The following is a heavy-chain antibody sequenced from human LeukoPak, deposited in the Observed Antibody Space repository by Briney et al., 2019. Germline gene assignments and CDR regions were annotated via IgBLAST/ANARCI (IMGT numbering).Heavy chain of an antibody. CDR2: ILYSGRP. CDR3: ARHLGRLSSADNWFAP. D-gene: IGHD6-19*01. CDR1: GGSINSSSYY. V-gene: IGHV4-39*01. J-gene: IGHJ5*02. Sequence: SETLSLTCSVSGGSINSSSYYWGLIRQPPGKGLEWIGGILYSGRPYYNPSLKSRVVISVDTSMNQFSLKLTSMTAADTAVYYCARHLGRLSSADNWFAPWGQGTLVTVSS.